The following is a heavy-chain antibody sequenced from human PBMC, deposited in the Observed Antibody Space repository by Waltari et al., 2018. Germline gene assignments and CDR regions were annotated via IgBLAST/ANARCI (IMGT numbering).Heavy chain of an antibody. D-gene: IGHD2-21*02. V-gene: IGHV3-48*04. CDR2: ITNSVAT. Sequence: EEQLVESGGGLIQPGGSLRLSCAASGFTFSSYGMSWVRQAPGKGLEVGLYITNSVATHYEDSLRGRFSVSRDNAKSSLYLQMNSLRAEDTALYYCARGYCGGDCSSSARYVDIWGRGTLVSVSS. CDR3: ARGYCGGDCSSSARYVDI. CDR1: GFTFSSYG. J-gene: IGHJ2*01.